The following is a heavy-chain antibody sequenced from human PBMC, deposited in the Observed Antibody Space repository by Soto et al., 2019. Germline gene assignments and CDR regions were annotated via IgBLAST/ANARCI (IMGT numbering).Heavy chain of an antibody. CDR3: AKKMSTRPTAAFDI. Sequence: WGSLRLSCAASGFTFTTYTMRWVCQAPGKGLEWVSTISSSGADTYYADSVKGRFTISRDNSKNTLYLQMNSLRAEDTAIYYCAKKMSTRPTAAFDIWGEGTMVTVSS. CDR1: GFTFTTYT. CDR2: ISSSGADT. D-gene: IGHD1-1*01. V-gene: IGHV3-23*01. J-gene: IGHJ3*02.